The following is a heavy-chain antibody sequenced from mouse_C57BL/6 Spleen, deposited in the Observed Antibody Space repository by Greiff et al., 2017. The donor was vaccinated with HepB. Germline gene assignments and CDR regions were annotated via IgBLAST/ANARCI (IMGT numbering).Heavy chain of an antibody. D-gene: IGHD1-1*01. V-gene: IGHV1-81*01. CDR3: ARGRVDDGGFAY. CDR1: GYTFTSYG. CDR2: IYPRSGNT. Sequence: VKLVESGAELARPGASVKLSCKASGYTFTSYGISWVKQRTGQGLEWIGEIYPRSGNTYYNEKFKGKATLTADKSSSTAYMELRSLTSEDSAVYFCARGRVDDGGFAYWGQGTLVTVSA. J-gene: IGHJ3*01.